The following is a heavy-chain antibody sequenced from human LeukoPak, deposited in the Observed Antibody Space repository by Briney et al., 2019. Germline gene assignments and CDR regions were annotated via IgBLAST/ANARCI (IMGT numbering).Heavy chain of an antibody. CDR1: GYTFTGYY. V-gene: IGHV1-2*02. CDR3: ARGQQWLEAFGF. J-gene: IGHJ4*02. CDR2: INPNSGGT. Sequence: AASVKVSCKASGYTFTGYYIHWVRQAPGQGLEWMGWINPNSGGTHYAQKFQGRVTMTRDTSINTAYMELYSLRSDDTAVYYCARGQQWLEAFGFWGLGTLVTVSS. D-gene: IGHD6-19*01.